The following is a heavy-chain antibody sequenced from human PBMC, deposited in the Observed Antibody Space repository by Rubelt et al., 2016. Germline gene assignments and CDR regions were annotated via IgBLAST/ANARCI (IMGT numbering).Heavy chain of an antibody. D-gene: IGHD6-19*01. Sequence: ESGPGLVKASETLSLTCTVSGGSISINNYYWGWIRQPPGKGLEWIGHIYNSGITYYNPSLKSRVTISVDRSNNQFSLKLNSVAAADTAIYYCVSQWLVPGDYYYHGMDVWGQGTTVTVSS. CDR2: IYNSGIT. CDR3: VSQWLVPGDYYYHGMDV. CDR1: GGSISINNYY. V-gene: IGHV4-39*07. J-gene: IGHJ6*02.